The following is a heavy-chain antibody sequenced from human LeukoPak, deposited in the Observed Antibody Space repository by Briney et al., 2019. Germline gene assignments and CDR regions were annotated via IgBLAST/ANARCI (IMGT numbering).Heavy chain of an antibody. J-gene: IGHJ4*02. CDR1: GFTFSTNA. CDR3: AKDVGKWESLHFFDY. D-gene: IGHD1-26*01. V-gene: IGHV3-23*01. Sequence: GGSLRLSCLPSGFTFSTNAMRWVRQAPGKGMEWISGISGSGASTYYADSVTGRFTISRDNSRNTLYLQMNSLRGDDTAVYYCAKDVGKWESLHFFDYWGQGTLVTVSS. CDR2: ISGSGAST.